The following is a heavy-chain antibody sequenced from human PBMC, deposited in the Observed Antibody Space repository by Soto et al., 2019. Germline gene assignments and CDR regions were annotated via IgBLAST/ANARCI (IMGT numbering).Heavy chain of an antibody. J-gene: IGHJ6*02. CDR1: GFTFSNAW. D-gene: IGHD2-8*01. V-gene: IGHV3-15*07. CDR3: TTDNGFTADYGMDV. CDR2: IKSKTDGGTK. Sequence: GGSLRLSCAASGFTFSNAWMNWVRQAPGKGLEWVGRIKSKTDGGTKDYAAPVKGRFTISRDDSKNTLYLQMNSLKTEDTAVYYCTTDNGFTADYGMDVWGQGTTVTVSS.